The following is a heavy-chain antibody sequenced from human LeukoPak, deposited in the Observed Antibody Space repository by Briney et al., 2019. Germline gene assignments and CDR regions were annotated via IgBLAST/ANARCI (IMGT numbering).Heavy chain of an antibody. V-gene: IGHV5-51*01. J-gene: IGHJ4*02. CDR1: GYSFTSYW. CDR3: ARHNPNYYGSGSPDY. D-gene: IGHD3-10*01. Sequence: GESLKISCKGSGYSFTSYWIGWVRQMPGKGLEWMGIIYPGDSDTRYSPSFQGQVTISADKSISTAYLQWSSLKASDTAMYYCARHNPNYYGSGSPDYWGQGTLVTVSS. CDR2: IYPGDSDT.